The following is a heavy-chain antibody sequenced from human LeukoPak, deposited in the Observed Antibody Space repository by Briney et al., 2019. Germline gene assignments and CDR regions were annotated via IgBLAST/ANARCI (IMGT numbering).Heavy chain of an antibody. Sequence: NPSETLSLTCTVSGGSISSYYWSWIRQPPGKGLEWIGYIYYSGSTNYNPSLKSRVTISVDTSKNQFSLKLSSVTAADTAVYYCARDRGIMVTFGGVIAKGAHYWGQGTLVTVSS. V-gene: IGHV4-59*12. CDR3: ARDRGIMVTFGGVIAKGAHY. J-gene: IGHJ4*02. CDR2: IYYSGST. D-gene: IGHD3-16*02. CDR1: GGSISSYY.